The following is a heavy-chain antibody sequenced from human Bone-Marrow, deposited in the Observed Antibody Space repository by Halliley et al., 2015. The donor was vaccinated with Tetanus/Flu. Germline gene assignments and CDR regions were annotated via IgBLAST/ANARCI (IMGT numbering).Heavy chain of an antibody. CDR2: IYPGDSDA. CDR1: GYSFTSYW. D-gene: IGHD2-2*01. J-gene: IGHJ5*02. CDR3: ARSSSEYQLLFWFDP. V-gene: IGHV5-51*03. Sequence: LVQSGAEVKKPGESLKISCKASGYSFTSYWIGWVRQMPGKGLEWMGIIYPGDSDARYSPSFKGQVTISVDKSISTAYLQWSSLKASDTAMYYCARSSSEYQLLFWFDPWGQGTLVTVTS.